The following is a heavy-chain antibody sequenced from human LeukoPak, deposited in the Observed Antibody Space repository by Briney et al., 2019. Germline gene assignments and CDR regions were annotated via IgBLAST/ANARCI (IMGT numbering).Heavy chain of an antibody. CDR3: ARVEYFGSGSYRFDP. CDR1: GDSVSRNSVA. V-gene: IGHV6-1*01. D-gene: IGHD3-10*01. CDR2: TYYRSKWYK. Sequence: SQTLSLTCATSGDSVSRNSVAWNWIRQSPSRGLEWLGRTYYRSKWYKEYAASVRSRITISPDTSKNQFSLQLNSVTPEDTAVYYRARVEYFGSGSYRFDPWGQGTLVTVSS. J-gene: IGHJ5*02.